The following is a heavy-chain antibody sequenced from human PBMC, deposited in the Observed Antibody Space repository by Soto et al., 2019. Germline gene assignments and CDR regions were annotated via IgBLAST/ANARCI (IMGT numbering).Heavy chain of an antibody. CDR2: IWYDGSNK. D-gene: IGHD3-22*01. V-gene: IGHV3-33*01. CDR1: GFTFSSYG. CDR3: ARDPTITMIVVAYHYYGMDV. Sequence: QVQLVESGGGVVQPGRSLRLSCAASGFTFSSYGMHWVRQAPGKGLEWVAVIWYDGSNKYYADSVKGRFTISRDNSKNTLYLQMNSLRAEDTAVYYCARDPTITMIVVAYHYYGMDVWGQGTTVTVSS. J-gene: IGHJ6*02.